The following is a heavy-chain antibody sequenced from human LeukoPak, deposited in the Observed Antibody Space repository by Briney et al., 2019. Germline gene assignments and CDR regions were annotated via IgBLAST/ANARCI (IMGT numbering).Heavy chain of an antibody. J-gene: IGHJ4*02. CDR2: IIPIFGTA. Sequence: GASVKVSCKASRGTFSSYTISWVRQAPGQGLEWMGGIIPIFGTANYAQKFQGRVTITADESTSTAYMELSSLRSEDTAVYYCARVTDYDSSGYLFDYWGQGTLVTVSS. CDR1: RGTFSSYT. CDR3: ARVTDYDSSGYLFDY. D-gene: IGHD3-22*01. V-gene: IGHV1-69*13.